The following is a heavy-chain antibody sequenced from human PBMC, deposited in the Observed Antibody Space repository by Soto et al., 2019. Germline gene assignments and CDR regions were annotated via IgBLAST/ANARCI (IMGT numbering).Heavy chain of an antibody. CDR1: GLSVTSDSY. Sequence: PSETLSLTCTVSGLSVTSDSYWSWIRQAPGKGLEWIGYAYYRGGTRYNPSLKSRLTISVDTSKNQFSLSLSSVTPTDTAVYYCARDLGQGNTPAHHYFDFWGQGSLVTVSS. V-gene: IGHV4-61*01. D-gene: IGHD3-16*01. CDR2: AYYRGGT. J-gene: IGHJ4*02. CDR3: ARDLGQGNTPAHHYFDF.